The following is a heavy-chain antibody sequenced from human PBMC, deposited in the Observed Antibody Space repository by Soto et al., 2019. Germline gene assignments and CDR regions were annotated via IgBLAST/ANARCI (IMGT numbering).Heavy chain of an antibody. CDR2: ISGSGGNI. V-gene: IGHV3-48*01. CDR1: GFTLSSYS. J-gene: IGHJ4*02. CDR3: ARETGLRSSGWSYYFDF. Sequence: EVQLVESGGGMVQPGGSLRLSCAASGFTLSSYSMHWVRQAPGKGLEWVSYISGSGGNIYYADSVKGRFTISRDNAKNSLSVQMNSLRAEDTAVYFCARETGLRSSGWSYYFDFWGQGTRVTVSS. D-gene: IGHD6-19*01.